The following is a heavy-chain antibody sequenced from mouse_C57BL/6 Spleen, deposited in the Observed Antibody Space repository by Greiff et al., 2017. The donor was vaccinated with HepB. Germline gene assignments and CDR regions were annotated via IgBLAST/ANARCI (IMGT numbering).Heavy chain of an antibody. J-gene: IGHJ3*01. CDR1: GYTFTSYW. V-gene: IGHV1-69*01. D-gene: IGHD2-4*01. CDR3: ARFYDYGAY. Sequence: QVQLQQSGAELVMPGASVKLSCKASGYTFTSYWMHWVKQRPGQGLEWIGEIDPSDSYTNYNQKFKGKSTLTVDKSSSTAYMQLSSLTSEDSAVYYCARFYDYGAYWGQRTLVTVSA. CDR2: IDPSDSYT.